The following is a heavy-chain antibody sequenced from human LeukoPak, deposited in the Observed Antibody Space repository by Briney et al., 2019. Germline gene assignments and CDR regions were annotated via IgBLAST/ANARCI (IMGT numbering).Heavy chain of an antibody. CDR1: GYTFTSYG. CDR2: ISAYNGNT. V-gene: IGHV1-18*01. D-gene: IGHD5-12*01. Sequence: GASVKVSCKASGYTFTSYGISWVRQAPGQGLEWMGWISAYNGNTNYAQKLQGRVTMTTDTSTSTAYMELRSLRSDDTAVYYCAREDIVATPNGVSDYCYYGMDVWGQGTTVTVSS. J-gene: IGHJ6*02. CDR3: AREDIVATPNGVSDYCYYGMDV.